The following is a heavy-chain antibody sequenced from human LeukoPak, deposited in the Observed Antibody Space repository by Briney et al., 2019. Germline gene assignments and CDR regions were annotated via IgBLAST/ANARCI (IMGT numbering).Heavy chain of an antibody. D-gene: IGHD6-13*01. CDR3: RTQLVVPWYFDL. Sequence: SETLSLTCTVSGYSISSGYYWGWIRQPPGKGLEWIGYIYYSGSTYYNPSLKSRVTISVDTSKNQFSLKLSSVTAADTAVYYCRTQLVVPWYFDLWGRGTLVTVSS. J-gene: IGHJ2*01. CDR1: GYSISSGYY. CDR2: IYYSGST. V-gene: IGHV4-38-2*02.